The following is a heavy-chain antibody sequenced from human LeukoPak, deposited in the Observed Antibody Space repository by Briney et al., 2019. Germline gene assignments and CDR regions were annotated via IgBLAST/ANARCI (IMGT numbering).Heavy chain of an antibody. J-gene: IGHJ4*02. CDR2: ISYDGSNK. CDR1: GFTFSSYG. V-gene: IGHV3-30*03. CDR3: ARDGRIAVAGIDPPFDY. D-gene: IGHD6-19*01. Sequence: GRSLRLSCAASGFTFSSYGMHWVRQAPGKGLEWVAVISYDGSNKYYADSVKGRFTISRDNSKNTLYLQMNSLRAEDTAVYYCARDGRIAVAGIDPPFDYWGQGTLVTVSS.